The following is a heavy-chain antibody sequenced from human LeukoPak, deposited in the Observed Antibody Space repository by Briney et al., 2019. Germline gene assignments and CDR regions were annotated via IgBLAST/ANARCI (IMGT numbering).Heavy chain of an antibody. J-gene: IGHJ4*02. CDR2: INHSGST. D-gene: IGHD3-10*01. CDR3: ARGPGYYGSGSYYNDFDY. Sequence: PSETLSLTCAVYGGSFSGYYWSWIRQPPGKGLEWIGEINHSGSTNYNPSLKSRVTISVDTSKNQFSLKLSSVTAADTAVYYCARGPGYYGSGSYYNDFDYWGQGTLVTVSS. V-gene: IGHV4-34*01. CDR1: GGSFSGYY.